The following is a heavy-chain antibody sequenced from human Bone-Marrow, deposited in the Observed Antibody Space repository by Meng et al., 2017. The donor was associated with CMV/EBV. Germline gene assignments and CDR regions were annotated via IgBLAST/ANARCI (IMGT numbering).Heavy chain of an antibody. D-gene: IGHD1-26*01. CDR3: ARARETIYDAFDI. Sequence: LSLTCAASGFTFSSYAMSWVRQAPGKGLEWVSVIYSGGSTYYADSVKGRFTISRDNSKNTLYLQMNSLRAEDTAVYYCARARETIYDAFDIWGQGTMVTVSS. J-gene: IGHJ3*02. CDR2: IYSGGST. V-gene: IGHV3-66*02. CDR1: GFTFSSYA.